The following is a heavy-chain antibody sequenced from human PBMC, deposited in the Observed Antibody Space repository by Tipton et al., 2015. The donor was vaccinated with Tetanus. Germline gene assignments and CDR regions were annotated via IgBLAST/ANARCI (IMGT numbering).Heavy chain of an antibody. CDR2: ISSSGSTI. V-gene: IGHV3-11*01. D-gene: IGHD6-19*01. Sequence: SLRLSCAASGFTFSDYYMSWIRQAPGKGLEWVSCISSSGSTIYYADSVKGRFTISRDNAKNSLYLQMNSLRAEDTAVYYCERVAHRTGYSSGLPDVWGQGTTVTVSS. J-gene: IGHJ6*02. CDR3: ERVAHRTGYSSGLPDV. CDR1: GFTFSDYY.